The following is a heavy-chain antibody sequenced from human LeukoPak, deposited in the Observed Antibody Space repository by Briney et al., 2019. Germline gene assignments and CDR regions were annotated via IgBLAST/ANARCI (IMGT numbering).Heavy chain of an antibody. Sequence: SETLSLTCAVSGGSISSGGYSWSWIRQPPGKGLEWIGEINHSGSTNYNPSLKSRVTISVDTSKNQFSLKLSSVTAADTAVYYCATTPIVVVPAAIRGDNWFDPWGQGTLVTVSS. D-gene: IGHD2-2*02. J-gene: IGHJ5*02. CDR3: ATTPIVVVPAAIRGDNWFDP. V-gene: IGHV4-34*01. CDR1: GGSISSGGYS. CDR2: INHSGST.